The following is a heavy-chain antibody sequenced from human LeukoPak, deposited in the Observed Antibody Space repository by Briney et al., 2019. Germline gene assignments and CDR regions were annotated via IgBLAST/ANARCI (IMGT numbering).Heavy chain of an antibody. CDR2: IYNSGST. J-gene: IGHJ4*02. CDR1: GGSISSYY. Sequence: SETLSLTCTVSGGSISSYYWSWIRQPPGKGLEWIGDIYNSGSTNYNPSLKSRVTISVDTSKNQFSLQLSSVTAADTAVYYCARAVVGALDYWGRGTLVTVSS. CDR3: ARAVVGALDY. D-gene: IGHD1-26*01. V-gene: IGHV4-59*01.